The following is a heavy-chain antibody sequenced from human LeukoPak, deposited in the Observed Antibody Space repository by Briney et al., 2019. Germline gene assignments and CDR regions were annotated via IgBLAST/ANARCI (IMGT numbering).Heavy chain of an antibody. J-gene: IGHJ5*02. V-gene: IGHV4-34*01. CDR3: ARGRVAAAGTEGYWFDP. CDR2: INHSGST. D-gene: IGHD6-13*01. CDR1: GGSISSYY. Sequence: SETLSLTCTVSGGSISSYYWSWIRQPPGKGLEWIGEINHSGSTNYNPSLKSRVTISVDTSKNQFSLKLSSVTAADTAVYYCARGRVAAAGTEGYWFDPWGQGTLVTVSS.